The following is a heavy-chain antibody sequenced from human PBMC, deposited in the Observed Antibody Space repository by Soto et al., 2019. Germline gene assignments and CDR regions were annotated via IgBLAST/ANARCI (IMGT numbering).Heavy chain of an antibody. CDR2: IWYDGSNK. Sequence: QVQLVESGGGVVQPGRSLRLSCAASGFTFSSYGMHWVRQAPGKGMEWVAVIWYDGSNKYYADSVKGRFTISRDNSKNTLYLQMTSLRAEDTAVYYCARDSPAYCGGDCPGGYWGQGTLVTVSS. CDR3: ARDSPAYCGGDCPGGY. D-gene: IGHD2-21*02. J-gene: IGHJ4*02. CDR1: GFTFSSYG. V-gene: IGHV3-33*01.